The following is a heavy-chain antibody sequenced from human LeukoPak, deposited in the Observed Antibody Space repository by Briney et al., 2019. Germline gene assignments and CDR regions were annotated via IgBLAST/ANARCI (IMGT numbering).Heavy chain of an antibody. CDR1: GFTFSSYG. Sequence: GGSLRLSCAASGFTFSSYGMHWVRQAPGKGLEWVAFIRYDGSNKYYADSVKGRFTISRDNSKNTLYLQMNSLRAEDTAVYYCAKDLVGSSGSGRDYFDYWGQGTLVTVSS. J-gene: IGHJ4*02. CDR3: AKDLVGSSGSGRDYFDY. CDR2: IRYDGSNK. V-gene: IGHV3-30*02. D-gene: IGHD6-19*01.